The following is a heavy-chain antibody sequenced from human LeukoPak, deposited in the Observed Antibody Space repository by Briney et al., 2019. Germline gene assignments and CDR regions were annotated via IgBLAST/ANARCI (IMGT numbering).Heavy chain of an antibody. D-gene: IGHD6-19*01. V-gene: IGHV1-18*01. CDR1: GYTFTSYG. Sequence: GASVKVSCKASGYTFTSYGISWVRQAPGQGLEWMGWISAYNGNTNYAQKLQGRVTMTTDTSTSTVYMELRSLRSDDTAVYYCARDQVPYSSGWPFDYWGQGTLVTVSS. J-gene: IGHJ4*02. CDR2: ISAYNGNT. CDR3: ARDQVPYSSGWPFDY.